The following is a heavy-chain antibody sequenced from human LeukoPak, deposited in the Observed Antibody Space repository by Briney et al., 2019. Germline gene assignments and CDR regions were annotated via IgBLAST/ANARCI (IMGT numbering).Heavy chain of an antibody. D-gene: IGHD6-13*01. J-gene: IGHJ4*02. CDR3: ARSHSQFDY. CDR2: ISGSGGST. Sequence: PGGSLRLSCAASGFTFSSFPLSGVRQAPGKGLEWVSAISGSGGSTYYADSVKGRFTISRDNAKNSLYLQMNSLRAEDTAVYYCARSHSQFDYWGQGTLVTVSS. V-gene: IGHV3-23*01. CDR1: GFTFSSFP.